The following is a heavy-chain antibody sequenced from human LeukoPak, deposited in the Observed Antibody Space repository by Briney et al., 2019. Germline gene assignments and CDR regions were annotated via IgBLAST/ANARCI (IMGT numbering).Heavy chain of an antibody. D-gene: IGHD3-22*01. Sequence: GSLRLSCAAPGINLKRFRMEWGRQAPRKGLEWVSYISSSSSTIYYADSVKGRFTISRDNAKNSLYLQMNSPRAEDTAVYYCAREVPDSSGYWGQGTLVTVSS. CDR1: GINLKRFR. CDR3: AREVPDSSGY. V-gene: IGHV3-48*01. CDR2: ISSSSSTI. J-gene: IGHJ4*02.